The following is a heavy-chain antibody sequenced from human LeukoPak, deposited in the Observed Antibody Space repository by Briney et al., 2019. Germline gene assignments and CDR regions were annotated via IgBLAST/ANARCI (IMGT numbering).Heavy chain of an antibody. V-gene: IGHV3-30*18. Sequence: GSLRLPCAASGFTFSSYGMHWVRQAPGKGLEWVAVISYDGGNKYYADSVKGRFTISRDNSKNTLYLQMNSLRAEDTAVYYCAKDRGGIGGYWGQGTLVTVSS. CDR2: ISYDGGNK. CDR3: AKDRGGIGGY. J-gene: IGHJ4*02. D-gene: IGHD2-15*01. CDR1: GFTFSSYG.